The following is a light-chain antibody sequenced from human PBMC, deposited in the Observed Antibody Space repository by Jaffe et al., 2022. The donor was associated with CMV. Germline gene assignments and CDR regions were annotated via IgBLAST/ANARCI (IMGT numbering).Light chain of an antibody. Sequence: QSVLTQPPSASGTPGQRVTIACSGSTSDIGSNPINWYQQLPGTAPRLLIYRHNQRPSGVPDRFSASKSGASASLAISRLQSEDEADYYCSAWDDGLNGWVFGGGTKLTVL. CDR1: TSDIGSNP. CDR2: RHN. V-gene: IGLV1-44*01. J-gene: IGLJ2*01. CDR3: SAWDDGLNGWV.